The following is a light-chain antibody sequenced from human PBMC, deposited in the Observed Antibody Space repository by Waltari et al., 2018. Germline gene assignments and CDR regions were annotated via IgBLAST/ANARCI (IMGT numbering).Light chain of an antibody. V-gene: IGLV1-44*01. CDR3: AAWDDSLNVRV. CDR2: SNN. Sequence: QSVLTQPHSASGTPGPRVTISRSGSSPTIGGSYVHWYQQPPGTAPNLLIYSNNQRPSGVPDRISGSKSGTSASLAISGLQSEDEADYYCAAWDDSLNVRVFGGGTKLTVL. CDR1: SPTIGGSY. J-gene: IGLJ3*02.